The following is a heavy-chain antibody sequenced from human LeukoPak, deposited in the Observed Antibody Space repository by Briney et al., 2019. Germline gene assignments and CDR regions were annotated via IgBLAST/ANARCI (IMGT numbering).Heavy chain of an antibody. J-gene: IGHJ4*02. CDR1: GYTFTNYY. CDR3: ASLRGAYGSGDYFDY. V-gene: IGHV1-46*01. CDR2: INPSGGST. Sequence: ASVKVSCKASGYTFTNYYMHWVRQAPRQGLEWMGIINPSGGSTSYAQKFQGRVTMTRDTSTSTVYMELSSLRSEDTAVYYCASLRGAYGSGDYFDYWGQGTLVTVSS. D-gene: IGHD5-12*01.